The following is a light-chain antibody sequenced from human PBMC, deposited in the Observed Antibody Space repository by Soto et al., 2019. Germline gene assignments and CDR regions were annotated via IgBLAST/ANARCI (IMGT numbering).Light chain of an antibody. CDR3: QQYNNWPPNT. CDR2: GAS. CDR1: QSVSSN. J-gene: IGKJ4*01. V-gene: IGKV3-15*01. Sequence: EIVMTQSPATLSVSPGERATLSCRASQSVSSNLAWYQQKPGQALRLLIYGASTRATRIPARFSSSGSGTEFTLTISSLQSEDFAVYYCQQYNNWPPNTFGGGTKVEI.